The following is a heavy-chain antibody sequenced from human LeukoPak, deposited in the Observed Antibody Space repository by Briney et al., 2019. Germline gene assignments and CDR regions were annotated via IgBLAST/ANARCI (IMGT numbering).Heavy chain of an antibody. D-gene: IGHD6-6*01. CDR2: FDPEDGET. Sequence: ASVKVSCKVSGYTLTELSMHWVRQAPGKGLEWMGGFDPEDGETIYAQKFQGRVTMTEDTSTDTAYMELSSLRSEDTAVYYCATAGYSSSHLNYWGQGTLVTVSS. CDR3: ATAGYSSSHLNY. J-gene: IGHJ4*02. V-gene: IGHV1-24*01. CDR1: GYTLTELS.